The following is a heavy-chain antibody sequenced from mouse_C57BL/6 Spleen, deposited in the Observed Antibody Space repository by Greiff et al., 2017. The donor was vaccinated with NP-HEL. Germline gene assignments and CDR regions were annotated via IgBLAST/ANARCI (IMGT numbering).Heavy chain of an antibody. J-gene: IGHJ3*01. CDR1: GYTFTEYT. D-gene: IGHD1-1*01. CDR2: FYPGSGSI. V-gene: IGHV1-62-2*01. Sequence: QVQLQQSGAELVKPGASVKLSCRASGYTFTEYTIHWVKQRSGQGLEWIGWFYPGSGSIKYNEKFKDKATLTADKSSSTVYMELSRLTSEDSAVYFCARHEERGIYYYGSSYSYWGQGTLVTVSA. CDR3: ARHEERGIYYYGSSYSY.